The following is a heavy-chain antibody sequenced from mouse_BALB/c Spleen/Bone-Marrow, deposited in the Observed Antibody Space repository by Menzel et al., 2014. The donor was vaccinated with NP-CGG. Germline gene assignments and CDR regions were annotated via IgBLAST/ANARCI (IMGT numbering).Heavy chain of an antibody. CDR2: IDPANGNT. D-gene: IGHD1-1*01. Sequence: VQLQQSGAELVKPGASVKLSCTASGFNIKDTYMHWVKQRPEQGLEWIGRIDPANGNTKYDPKFQGKATITADTSSNTAYLHLSSLTSEDTAVYYCASYYYGSSRFAYWGQGTLVTVSA. J-gene: IGHJ3*01. CDR3: ASYYYGSSRFAY. V-gene: IGHV14-3*02. CDR1: GFNIKDTY.